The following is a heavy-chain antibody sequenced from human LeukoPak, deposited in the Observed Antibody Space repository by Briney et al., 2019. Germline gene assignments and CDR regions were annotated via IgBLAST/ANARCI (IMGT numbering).Heavy chain of an antibody. D-gene: IGHD2-2*01. V-gene: IGHV3-53*01. CDR3: ARSQGYQLPFDY. CDR1: GFTVSSNY. Sequence: QPGGSLRLSCAASGFTVSSNYMSWVRQAPGKGLDWVSVIYSGGSTYYADSVKGRFTISRDNSKNTLYLQMNSLRAEDTAVYYCARSQGYQLPFDYWGQGTLVTVSS. J-gene: IGHJ4*02. CDR2: IYSGGST.